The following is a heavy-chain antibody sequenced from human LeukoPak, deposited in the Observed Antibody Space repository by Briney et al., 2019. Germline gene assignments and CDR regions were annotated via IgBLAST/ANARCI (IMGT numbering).Heavy chain of an antibody. J-gene: IGHJ6*01. CDR2: ISGSGGST. Sequence: GGSLRLSCAASGFTFSSYAMSWVRQAPGKGLEWVSAISGSGGSTYYADSVKGRFTISRDNSKNTPYLQMNSLRAEDTAVYYCAKMKGHPLPKYYMDVWGQGTTVTVSS. CDR1: GFTFSSYA. CDR3: AKMKGHPLPKYYMDV. V-gene: IGHV3-23*01. D-gene: IGHD1-26*01.